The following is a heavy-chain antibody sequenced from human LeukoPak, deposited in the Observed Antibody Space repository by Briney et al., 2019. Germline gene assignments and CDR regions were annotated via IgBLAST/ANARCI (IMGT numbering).Heavy chain of an antibody. CDR3: ARGEYGAYCSSRTCQIWFAP. Sequence: PGGSLRLSCAASAFGFNTYAMSWVRQAPGKGLEWVSVISGSGGTTDYADSVKGRFTISRDNSNNTLYLQMNSLRGEDTAVYYCARGEYGAYCSSRTCQIWFAPWGQGTLVIVSS. V-gene: IGHV3-23*01. J-gene: IGHJ5*02. CDR2: ISGSGGTT. CDR1: AFGFNTYA. D-gene: IGHD2-2*01.